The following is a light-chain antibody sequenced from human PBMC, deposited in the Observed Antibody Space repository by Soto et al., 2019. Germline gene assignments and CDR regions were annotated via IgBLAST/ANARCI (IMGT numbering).Light chain of an antibody. CDR3: NSYRTVSTYV. V-gene: IGLV2-14*01. CDR1: SSDIGGYNF. Sequence: QSALTQPASVSGSPGQSITIACTGTSSDIGGYNFVSWYQQHPGKAPKLLIYDVGNRPSGVSNGFSGYKSGNTASLTISGIQAVDEAYYYCNSYRTVSTYVFGTGTKLTVL. CDR2: DVG. J-gene: IGLJ1*01.